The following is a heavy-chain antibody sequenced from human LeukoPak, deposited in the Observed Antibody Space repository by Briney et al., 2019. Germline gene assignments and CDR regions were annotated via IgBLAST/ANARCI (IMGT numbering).Heavy chain of an antibody. V-gene: IGHV4-34*01. J-gene: IGHJ4*02. CDR3: ARHEEEDGYNAKTLDY. Sequence: PSETLSLTCAVYGGSFSGYYWSWIRQPPGKGLEWIGEINHSGSTNYNPSLKSRVTISVDTSKNQFSLKLSSVTAADTAVYYCARHEEEDGYNAKTLDYWGQGALVTVSS. D-gene: IGHD5-24*01. CDR2: INHSGST. CDR1: GGSFSGYY.